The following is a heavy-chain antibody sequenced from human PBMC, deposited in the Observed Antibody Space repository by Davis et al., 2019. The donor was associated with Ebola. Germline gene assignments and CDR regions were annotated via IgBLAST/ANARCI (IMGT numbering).Heavy chain of an antibody. CDR3: AKGSIVVVPAAH. Sequence: GGSLRLSCAASGFTFSNYDMHWVPQPIGNGLEWVSAIGSAGDTYYPGSVKGRFTISRENGENSLYLQMNSLRAEDTAVYYCAKGSIVVVPAAHWGQGTLVTVSS. J-gene: IGHJ4*02. CDR2: IGSAGDT. D-gene: IGHD2-2*01. V-gene: IGHV3-13*01. CDR1: GFTFSNYD.